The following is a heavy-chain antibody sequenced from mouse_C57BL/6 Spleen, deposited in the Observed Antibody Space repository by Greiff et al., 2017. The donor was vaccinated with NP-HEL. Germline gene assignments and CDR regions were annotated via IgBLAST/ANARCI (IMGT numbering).Heavy chain of an antibody. CDR3: ARGDYYGSSYWYFDV. Sequence: EVKLVESGPELVKPGASVKISCKASGYSFTGYYMHWVKQSHGNILDWIGYIYPYNGVSSYNQKFKGKATLTVDKSSSTAYMELRSLTSEDSAVYYCARGDYYGSSYWYFDVWGTGTTVTVSS. J-gene: IGHJ1*03. CDR1: GYSFTGYY. D-gene: IGHD1-1*01. CDR2: IYPYNGVS. V-gene: IGHV1-31*01.